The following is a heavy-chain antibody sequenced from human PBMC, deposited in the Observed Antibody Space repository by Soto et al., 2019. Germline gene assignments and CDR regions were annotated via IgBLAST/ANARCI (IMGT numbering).Heavy chain of an antibody. CDR1: GFTFSSYG. CDR2: ISYDGSNK. Sequence: QVQLVESGGGVVQPGRSLRLSCAASGFTFSSYGMHWVRQAPGKGLEWVAVISYDGSNKYYADSVKGRFTISRDNSKNTLYLQMNSLRDEDTAVYYGAKRWGGRDGYNCDIWGQGTMVTVSS. V-gene: IGHV3-30*18. D-gene: IGHD5-12*01. CDR3: AKRWGGRDGYNCDI. J-gene: IGHJ3*02.